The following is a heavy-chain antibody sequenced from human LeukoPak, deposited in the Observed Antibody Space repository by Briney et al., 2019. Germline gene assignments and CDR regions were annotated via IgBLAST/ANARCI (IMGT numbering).Heavy chain of an antibody. D-gene: IGHD3-22*01. V-gene: IGHV3-23*01. CDR1: GFTFSSFD. CDR3: ATITSMRVVLIS. Sequence: SGGSLGLSCAASGFTFSSFDMTWVRQAPEKGLEWVSTISVSATNTYYADSVKGRFTISRDNSKNTLYLQMNSLRADDTAVYYCATITSMRVVLISWGQGTLVTVSS. CDR2: ISVSATNT. J-gene: IGHJ1*01.